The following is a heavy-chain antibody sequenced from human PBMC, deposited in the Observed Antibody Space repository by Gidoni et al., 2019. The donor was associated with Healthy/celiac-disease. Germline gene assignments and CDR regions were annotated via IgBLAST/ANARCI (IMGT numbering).Heavy chain of an antibody. CDR2: IYSGGST. CDR1: GFTVSSNY. Sequence: EVQLVESGGGLVQPGGSLRLSCAASGFTVSSNYMSWVRQAPGKGLEWVSVIYSGGSTYYTDSVKGRFTISRDKSKNTLYLQMNSLRAEDTAVYYCAARYDFWSGYSGGMDVWGQGTTVTVSS. V-gene: IGHV3-66*02. D-gene: IGHD3-3*01. J-gene: IGHJ6*02. CDR3: AARYDFWSGYSGGMDV.